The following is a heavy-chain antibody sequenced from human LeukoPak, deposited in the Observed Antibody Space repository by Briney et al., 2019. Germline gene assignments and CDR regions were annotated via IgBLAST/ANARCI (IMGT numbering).Heavy chain of an antibody. CDR1: GGSISSSSCY. CDR3: ARHDSSGYYYGSMGY. J-gene: IGHJ4*02. CDR2: IYYSGST. V-gene: IGHV4-39*01. D-gene: IGHD3-22*01. Sequence: PSETLSLTCTVSGGSISSSSCYWGWIRQPPGKGLEWIGSIYYSGSTYYNPSLKSRVTISVDTSKNQFSLKLSSVTAADTAVYYCARHDSSGYYYGSMGYWGQGTLVTVSS.